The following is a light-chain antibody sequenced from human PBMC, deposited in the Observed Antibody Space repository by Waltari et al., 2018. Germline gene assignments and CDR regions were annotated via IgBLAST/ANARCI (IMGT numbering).Light chain of an antibody. Sequence: EIVMTQSPATLSVSPGERATLSCRASQIVSSSLAWYQQKPGQAPRLLVYGASTRATGIPARFSGSGSGTEFTLTISSLQSEDFAVYYCQQYNNGWTFGQGTKVEIK. CDR2: GAS. V-gene: IGKV3-15*01. CDR1: QIVSSS. J-gene: IGKJ1*01. CDR3: QQYNNGWT.